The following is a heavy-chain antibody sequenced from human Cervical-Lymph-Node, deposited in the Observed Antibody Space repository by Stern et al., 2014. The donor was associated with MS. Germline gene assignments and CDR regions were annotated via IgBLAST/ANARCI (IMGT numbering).Heavy chain of an antibody. Sequence: QVQLVQSGPEVKKPGASVKVSCKASGFTFSNYDVTWVRQAPGQGLEWMGWTSVYNGGTNYAQKYQGRVSMTTDTPASTAYMELRSLRPDDTAVYYCARRTAIGRQYWFDPWGQGTLVTVSS. J-gene: IGHJ5*02. V-gene: IGHV1-18*04. CDR2: TSVYNGGT. D-gene: IGHD1-1*01. CDR3: ARRTAIGRQYWFDP. CDR1: GFTFSNYD.